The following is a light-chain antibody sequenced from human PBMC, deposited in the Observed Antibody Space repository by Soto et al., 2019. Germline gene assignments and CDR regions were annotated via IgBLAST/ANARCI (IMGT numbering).Light chain of an antibody. Sequence: QSVLTQPPSVSAAPGHEVTISCSGSSSNIGNNYVSWYQQLPGTAPKVLIYDNNQRPSGIPDRFSGSKSGTSATLGITGLQTGDEADYYCATWDSSLRAIVFGGGTKLTVL. CDR3: ATWDSSLRAIV. J-gene: IGLJ2*01. CDR2: DNN. V-gene: IGLV1-51*01. CDR1: SSNIGNNY.